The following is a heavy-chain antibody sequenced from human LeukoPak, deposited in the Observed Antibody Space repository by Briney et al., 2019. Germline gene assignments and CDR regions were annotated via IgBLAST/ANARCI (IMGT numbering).Heavy chain of an antibody. CDR3: ARDRRDGYNLYYFDL. CDR2: IYTSGST. V-gene: IGHV4-61*02. Sequence: PSETLSLTCTVSGGSIYSGSYYWSWIRQPAGKGLEWIGRIYTSGSTNYNPSLKSRVTISVDTSKNQFSPKLSSVTAADTAVYYCARDRRDGYNLYYFDLWGQGTLVTVSS. D-gene: IGHD5-24*01. J-gene: IGHJ4*02. CDR1: GGSIYSGSYY.